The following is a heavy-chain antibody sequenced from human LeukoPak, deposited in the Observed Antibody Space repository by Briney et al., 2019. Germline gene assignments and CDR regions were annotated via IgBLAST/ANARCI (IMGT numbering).Heavy chain of an antibody. CDR3: ARELGVITTFDY. CDR1: GFTFSSYG. D-gene: IGHD3-22*01. V-gene: IGHV3-74*01. CDR2: INSDGSST. J-gene: IGHJ4*02. Sequence: GGSLRLSCAASGFTFSSYGMHWVRHAPGKGLVWVSRINSDGSSTSYADSVKGRFTISRDNAKNTLYLQMNSLRAEDTAVYYCARELGVITTFDYWGQGTLVTVSS.